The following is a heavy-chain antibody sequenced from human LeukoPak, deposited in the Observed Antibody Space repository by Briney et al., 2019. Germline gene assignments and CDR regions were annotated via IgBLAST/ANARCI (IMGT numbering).Heavy chain of an antibody. Sequence: PGGSLRLSCAASGFTFSNYAMSWVRQAPGKGLEWVSGITGSGGNTYYADSVKGRFTISRDNSKNTLYLQMNSLRAEDTALYYCASRPDSSSWYYFDYWGQGTLVTVSS. V-gene: IGHV3-23*01. CDR1: GFTFSNYA. J-gene: IGHJ4*02. D-gene: IGHD6-13*01. CDR3: ASRPDSSSWYYFDY. CDR2: ITGSGGNT.